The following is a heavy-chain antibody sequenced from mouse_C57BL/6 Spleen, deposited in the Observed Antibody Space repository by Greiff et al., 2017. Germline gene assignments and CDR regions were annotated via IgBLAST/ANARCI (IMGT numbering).Heavy chain of an antibody. D-gene: IGHD2-4*01. CDR3: AREVYDYDVGWYFDV. Sequence: DVKLVESEGGLVQPGSSMKLSCTASGFTFSDYYMAWVRQVPEKGLEWVANINYDGSSTYYLDSLKSRFIISRDNAKNILYLQMSSLKSEDTATYYCAREVYDYDVGWYFDVGGTGTTVTVSS. V-gene: IGHV5-16*01. CDR2: INYDGSST. CDR1: GFTFSDYY. J-gene: IGHJ1*03.